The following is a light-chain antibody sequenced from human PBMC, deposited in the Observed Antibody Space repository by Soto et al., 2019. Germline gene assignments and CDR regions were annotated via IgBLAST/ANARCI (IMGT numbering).Light chain of an antibody. J-gene: IGKJ4*01. CDR1: QSVSSY. CDR2: DAS. Sequence: EIVLTQSPATLSLSPGEKATLSCRASQSVSSYLAWYQQKPGQGPRLLIYDASNRATGIPARFSGSGSGTDFILTISSLEPEDFAVYYCQQRGNWPLTFGGGTKVEIK. CDR3: QQRGNWPLT. V-gene: IGKV3-11*01.